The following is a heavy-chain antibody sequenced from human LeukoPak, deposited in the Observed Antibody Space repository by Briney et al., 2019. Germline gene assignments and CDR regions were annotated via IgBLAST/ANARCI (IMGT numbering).Heavy chain of an antibody. J-gene: IGHJ4*02. CDR2: FSSSSSAI. Sequence: GGSLRLSCVASGFTFSDYSMNWVRQAPGKGLEWVSHFSSSSSAISYADSAKGRFTISRDNAKNSLFLQMDSLRADDTAVYYCASRVGALDYWGQGTLVTVSS. CDR1: GFTFSDYS. D-gene: IGHD1-26*01. V-gene: IGHV3-48*01. CDR3: ASRVGALDY.